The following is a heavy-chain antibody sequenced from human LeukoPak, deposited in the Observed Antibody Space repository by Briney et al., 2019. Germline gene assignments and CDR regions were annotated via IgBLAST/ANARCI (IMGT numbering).Heavy chain of an antibody. Sequence: GESLRHSCAASGFTFSSYWMSWVRQAPGKGLEWVANIKQGGSEKYYVDSVKGRFTISRDNAKNSLYLQMNSLRAEDTAVYYCARGTQWLKYYFDYWGQGTLVTVSS. CDR2: IKQGGSEK. D-gene: IGHD6-19*01. CDR3: ARGTQWLKYYFDY. J-gene: IGHJ4*02. V-gene: IGHV3-7*01. CDR1: GFTFSSYW.